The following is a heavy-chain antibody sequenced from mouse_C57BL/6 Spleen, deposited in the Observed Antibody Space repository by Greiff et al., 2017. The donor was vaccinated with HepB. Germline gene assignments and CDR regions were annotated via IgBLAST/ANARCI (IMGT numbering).Heavy chain of an antibody. V-gene: IGHV1-55*01. Sequence: QVHVKQSGAELVKPGASVKMSCKASGYTFTSYWITWVKQRPGQGLEWIGDIYPGSGSTNYNEKFKSKATLTVDTSTHTAYLQLSSLTSEASAVYYCARIYYYGSSYFDYWGQGTTLTVSS. CDR3: ARIYYYGSSYFDY. D-gene: IGHD1-1*01. CDR2: IYPGSGST. CDR1: GYTFTSYW. J-gene: IGHJ2*01.